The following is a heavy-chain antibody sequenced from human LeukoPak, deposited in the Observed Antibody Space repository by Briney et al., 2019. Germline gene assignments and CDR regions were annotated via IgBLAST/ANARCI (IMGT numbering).Heavy chain of an antibody. D-gene: IGHD3-3*01. J-gene: IGHJ4*02. CDR1: GGSFSSYY. Sequence: PSETLSLTCTVSGGSFSSYYWSWIRQPPGKGLEWIGYIYYSGSTNYNPSLKSRVTISVDTSKNQFSLKLSSVTAADTAVYYCASSITIFGVVTYFDYWGQGTLVTGSS. CDR3: ASSITIFGVVTYFDY. CDR2: IYYSGST. V-gene: IGHV4-59*01.